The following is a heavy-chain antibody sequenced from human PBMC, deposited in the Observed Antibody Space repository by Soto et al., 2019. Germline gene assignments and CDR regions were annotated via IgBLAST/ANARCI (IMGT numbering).Heavy chain of an antibody. CDR2: IDWNSANI. CDR1: GFTFDDYA. CDR3: AKTSGAGYTLWYFDL. D-gene: IGHD6-13*01. J-gene: IGHJ2*01. V-gene: IGHV3-9*01. Sequence: EAQLLESGGDLIQPGGSLTLSCAASGFTFDDYAMHWVRQTPGKGLEWVSGIDWNSANIGYADSVKGRFSISRDNAKNSLYLQMHNLRPEDTALYYCAKTSGAGYTLWYFDLWGRGTQVTVSS.